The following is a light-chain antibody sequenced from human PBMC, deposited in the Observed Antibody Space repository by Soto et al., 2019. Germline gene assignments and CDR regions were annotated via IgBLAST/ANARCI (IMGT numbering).Light chain of an antibody. CDR3: QQAHDFPRT. V-gene: IGKV1-12*01. J-gene: IGKJ4*01. Sequence: DIQLTQSPSSVSASVGDRVTITCRASQDIYSWLGWYQQKPGEAPKLLIFGASDLARGVPSRFSGSASGTDFTLTISSLQPEDFATYYCQQAHDFPRTFGGGTKVEVK. CDR1: QDIYSW. CDR2: GAS.